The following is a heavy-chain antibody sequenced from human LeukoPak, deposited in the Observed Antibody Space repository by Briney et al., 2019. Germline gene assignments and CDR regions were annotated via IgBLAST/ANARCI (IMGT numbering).Heavy chain of an antibody. CDR2: IWYDGSNK. Sequence: PGGSLRLSCAASGFTFSSYGMYWVRQAPGKGLEWVAVIWYDGSNKYYADSVKGRFTISRDNSKNTLYLQMNSLRAEDTAVYYCARESWLNYFDYWGQGTLVTVSS. CDR1: GFTFSSYG. D-gene: IGHD3-9*01. CDR3: ARESWLNYFDY. V-gene: IGHV3-33*01. J-gene: IGHJ4*02.